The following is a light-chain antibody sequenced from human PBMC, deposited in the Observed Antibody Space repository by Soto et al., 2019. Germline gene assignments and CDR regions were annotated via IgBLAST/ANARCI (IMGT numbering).Light chain of an antibody. CDR1: SSNIGAGYA. J-gene: IGLJ3*02. CDR3: QSYDSSLTGSRV. CDR2: GNG. V-gene: IGLV1-40*01. Sequence: QSVLTQPPSVSGAPGQRVTISCTGSSSNIGAGYAVQWYQQLPGTAPKLLMYGNGNRPSRVPDRFSGSKSGTSASLAITGLQAEDEADYYCQSYDSSLTGSRVFGGGTQLTVL.